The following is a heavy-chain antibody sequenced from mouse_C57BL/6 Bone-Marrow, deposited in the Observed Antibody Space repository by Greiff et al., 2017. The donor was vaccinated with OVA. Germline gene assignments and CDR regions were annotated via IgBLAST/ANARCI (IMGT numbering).Heavy chain of an antibody. J-gene: IGHJ2*01. Sequence: VQLQQSGAELARPGASVKLSCKASGYTFTSYGISWVKQRTGQGLEWIGEIYPRSGNTSYNEKFKGKATLTADKSSSTAYMELRSLTSEDSAVYFCARRNGVDYWGQGTTLTVSS. CDR1: GYTFTSYG. V-gene: IGHV1-81*01. CDR2: IYPRSGNT. CDR3: ARRNGVDY.